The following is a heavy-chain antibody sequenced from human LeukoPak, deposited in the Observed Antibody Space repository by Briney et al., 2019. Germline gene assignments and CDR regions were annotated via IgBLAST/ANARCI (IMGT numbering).Heavy chain of an antibody. J-gene: IGHJ4*02. Sequence: PGGSLRLSCAASGFTFSDYYMSWIRQAPGKGLEWVSHISSSGSTIYYADSVTGRFTISRDNAKNSLYLQMNSLRAEDTAVYYCAVRSLASRPTDYWGQGTLVTVSS. CDR2: ISSSGSTI. V-gene: IGHV3-11*01. D-gene: IGHD6-6*01. CDR1: GFTFSDYY. CDR3: AVRSLASRPTDY.